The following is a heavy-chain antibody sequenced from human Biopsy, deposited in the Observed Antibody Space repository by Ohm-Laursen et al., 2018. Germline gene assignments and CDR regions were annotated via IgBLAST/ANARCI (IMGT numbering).Heavy chain of an antibody. V-gene: IGHV1-2*02. D-gene: IGHD3-3*01. CDR2: IYPNSGDT. Sequence: SSVKVSCKASGDAFLGYYLHWVRQAPGQGLEWMGSIYPNSGDTDFAQKFQGRVSMTRDTSVSTAYLELSSLRSDDTAIYYCARNLLEWSLPSWGQGTLVTVSS. CDR3: ARNLLEWSLPS. CDR1: GDAFLGYY. J-gene: IGHJ4*02.